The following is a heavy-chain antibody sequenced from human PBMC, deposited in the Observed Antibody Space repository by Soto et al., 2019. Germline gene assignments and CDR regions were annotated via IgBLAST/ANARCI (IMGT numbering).Heavy chain of an antibody. Sequence: QVQLQESGPGLVKPSETLSLTCTVSGGSISPYHWSWIRQPPGKGLEWIGYIYYSGSTNYNPSLKRRGNISVDPSKHQFSLTLSSVTAADTAVYYCARDYFDSGSYYPFDPWGQGTLVTVSS. CDR1: GGSISPYH. CDR3: ARDYFDSGSYYPFDP. CDR2: IYYSGST. D-gene: IGHD3-10*01. V-gene: IGHV4-59*01. J-gene: IGHJ5*02.